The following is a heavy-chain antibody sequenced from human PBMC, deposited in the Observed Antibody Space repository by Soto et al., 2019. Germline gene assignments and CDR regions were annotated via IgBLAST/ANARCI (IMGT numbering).Heavy chain of an antibody. CDR1: GYTFTSYA. J-gene: IGHJ4*02. D-gene: IGHD5-18*01. V-gene: IGHV1-3*01. CDR3: ARSMTLIQLWLLGY. CDR2: INAGNGNT. Sequence: ASVNVSCKASGYTFTSYAMHWVRQAPGQRLEWMGWINAGNGNTKYSQKFQGRVTITRDTSASTAYMELSSLRSEDTAVYYCARSMTLIQLWLLGYWGQGTLVTVSS.